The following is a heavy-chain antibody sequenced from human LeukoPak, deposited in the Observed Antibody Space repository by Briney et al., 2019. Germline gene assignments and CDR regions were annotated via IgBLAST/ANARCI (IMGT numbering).Heavy chain of an antibody. D-gene: IGHD3-22*01. CDR1: GFTFSSYA. CDR3: AMSSGYFGY. Sequence: PGGSLRLSCAASGFTFSSYAMTWVRQAPGKGLEWVSAISSGGESTYYADSLKGRFTISRDNSKDTLYLQMNSLRAEDTAVYYCAMSSGYFGYWGQGTLVTVSS. CDR2: ISSGGEST. J-gene: IGHJ4*02. V-gene: IGHV3-23*01.